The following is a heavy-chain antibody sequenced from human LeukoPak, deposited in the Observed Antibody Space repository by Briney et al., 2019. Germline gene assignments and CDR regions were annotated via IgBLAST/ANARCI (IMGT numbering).Heavy chain of an antibody. V-gene: IGHV3-23*01. CDR3: ASYDILTGYSRHPLKR. Sequence: GGSLRLSCAASGFTFSSYAMSRVRQAPGKGLEWVSAISGSGGSTYYADSVKGRFTISRDNSKNTVYLQMNSLRAEDTAVYYCASYDILTGYSRHPLKRWGQGTLVTVSS. D-gene: IGHD3-9*01. J-gene: IGHJ4*02. CDR2: ISGSGGST. CDR1: GFTFSSYA.